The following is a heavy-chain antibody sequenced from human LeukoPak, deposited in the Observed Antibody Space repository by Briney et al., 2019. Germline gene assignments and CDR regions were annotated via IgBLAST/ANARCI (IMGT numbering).Heavy chain of an antibody. Sequence: GASVKVSCKASGYTFTGYYMHWVRQAPGQGLEWMGWINPNSGGTNYAQKFQGRVTMTRDTSISTAYMELSRLRSDDTAVYYCARDPQGIAAALTLDYWGQGTLVTVSS. V-gene: IGHV1-2*02. D-gene: IGHD6-13*01. J-gene: IGHJ4*02. CDR1: GYTFTGYY. CDR2: INPNSGGT. CDR3: ARDPQGIAAALTLDY.